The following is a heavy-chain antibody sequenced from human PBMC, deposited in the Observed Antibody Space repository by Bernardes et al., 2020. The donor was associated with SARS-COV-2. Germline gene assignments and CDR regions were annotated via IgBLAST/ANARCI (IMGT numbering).Heavy chain of an antibody. CDR1: GYTFTGYY. CDR2: INPNSGGT. J-gene: IGHJ6*02. CDR3: ARDALSSLGYCSSTSCYNYGMDV. V-gene: IGHV1-2*02. Sequence: ASVKVSCKASGYTFTGYYMHWVRQAPGQGLEWMGWINPNSGGTNYAQKFQGRVTMTRDTSISTAYMELSRLRSDDTAVYYCARDALSSLGYCSSTSCYNYGMDVWGQGTTVTVSS. D-gene: IGHD2-2*02.